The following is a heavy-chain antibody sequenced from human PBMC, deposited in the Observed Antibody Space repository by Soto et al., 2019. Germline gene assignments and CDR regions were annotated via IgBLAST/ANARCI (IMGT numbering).Heavy chain of an antibody. CDR3: ASYDFGTFDY. CDR2: IYHTEST. V-gene: IGHV4-4*02. D-gene: IGHD4-17*01. Sequence: QVLLQESGPGLVKPSGTLSLTCAVSGDSISSSFWWSWVRQPPGKGLEWIGEIYHTESTVYNPSLQSRVTISVDKSKNQFSLNLDSVTAADTAVYYCASYDFGTFDYWGRGILVTVSS. CDR1: GDSISSSFW. J-gene: IGHJ4*02.